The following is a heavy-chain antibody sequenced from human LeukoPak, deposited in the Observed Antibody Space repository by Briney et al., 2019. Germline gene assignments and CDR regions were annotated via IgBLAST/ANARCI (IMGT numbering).Heavy chain of an antibody. V-gene: IGHV4-34*01. CDR3: ARLFTHNCFDP. J-gene: IGHJ5*02. CDR2: INHSGST. CDR1: GGSFSGYY. D-gene: IGHD2-15*01. Sequence: PSETLSLTCAVYGGSFSGYYWSWIRQPPGKGLEWIGEINHSGSTNYNPSLKSRVTISIDTSKNQFSLKLSSVTAADTAVYYCARLFTHNCFDPWGQRTLVTVSS.